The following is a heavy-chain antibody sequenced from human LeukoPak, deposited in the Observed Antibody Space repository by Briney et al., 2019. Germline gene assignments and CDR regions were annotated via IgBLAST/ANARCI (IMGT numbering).Heavy chain of an antibody. Sequence: SETLSLTCTVSGGSISSGSYYWSWIRQPAGKGLEWIGRIYTSGSTNYNPSLKSRVTISVDTSKNQFSLKLSSVTAADTAVYYCASLVDFISGTEGYWGQGTLVTVSS. J-gene: IGHJ4*02. V-gene: IGHV4-61*02. CDR2: IYTSGST. CDR1: GGSISSGSYY. CDR3: ASLVDFISGTEGY. D-gene: IGHD1-14*01.